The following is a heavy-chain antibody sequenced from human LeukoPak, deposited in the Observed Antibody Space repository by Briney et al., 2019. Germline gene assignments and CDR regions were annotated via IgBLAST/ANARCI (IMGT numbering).Heavy chain of an antibody. CDR2: ISGSGGST. CDR1: GFTFSSYG. V-gene: IGHV3-23*01. Sequence: GGSLRLSCAASGFTFSSYGMSWVRQAPGKGLEWVSAISGSGGSTYYADSVKGRFTISRDNSKYTLYLQMNSLRAEDTAVYYCAKRGSGYNQFDYWGQGTLVTVSS. D-gene: IGHD3-3*01. J-gene: IGHJ4*02. CDR3: AKRGSGYNQFDY.